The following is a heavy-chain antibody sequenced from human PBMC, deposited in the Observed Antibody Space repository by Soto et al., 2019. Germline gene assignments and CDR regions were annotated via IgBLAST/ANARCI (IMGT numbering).Heavy chain of an antibody. CDR3: ERADPYGDDAFDI. Sequence: GGSLRLSCAASGFTFSSYSMNWVRQAPGKGLEWVSSISSSSSYIYYADSVKGRFTISRDNAKNSLYLQMNSLRAEDTAVYYCERADPYGDDAFDIWGQGTMVTVSS. D-gene: IGHD3-10*01. CDR1: GFTFSSYS. CDR2: ISSSSSYI. V-gene: IGHV3-21*01. J-gene: IGHJ3*02.